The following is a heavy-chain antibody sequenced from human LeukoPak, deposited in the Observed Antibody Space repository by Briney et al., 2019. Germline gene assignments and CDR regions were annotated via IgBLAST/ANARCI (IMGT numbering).Heavy chain of an antibody. CDR2: IYYSGST. J-gene: IGHJ4*02. V-gene: IGHV4-30-4*01. CDR1: GGSISSGDYY. CDR3: ARGSSLSNYVDY. D-gene: IGHD1-26*01. Sequence: PSETLSLTCTVSGGSISSGDYYWSWIRQPPGKGLEWIGYIYYSGSTYYNPSLKSRVTISVDTSKNQFSLKLSSVTAADTAVYYCARGSSLSNYVDYWGQGTLVTVSS.